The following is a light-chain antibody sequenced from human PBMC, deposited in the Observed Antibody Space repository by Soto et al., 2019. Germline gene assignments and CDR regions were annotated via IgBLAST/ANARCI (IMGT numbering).Light chain of an antibody. CDR1: QTVSNSY. CDR2: GAS. Sequence: EIVLTQSPGTLSLSPGIRATLSCRASQTVSNSYLAWYQQKPGQAPRLLIYGASSRATGIPDRFSGSGSGTDFTLTISRLEPDDSGVYYCQQYGSSLITFGGGTKVEIK. J-gene: IGKJ4*01. CDR3: QQYGSSLIT. V-gene: IGKV3-20*01.